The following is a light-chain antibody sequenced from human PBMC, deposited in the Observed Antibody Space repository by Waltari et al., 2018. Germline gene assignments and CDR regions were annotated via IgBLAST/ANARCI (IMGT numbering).Light chain of an antibody. Sequence: QSVVTQPPSASGTPGQRVTIPFSGSSPNIGKNFVYWYHQSPGTAPKLLIYRNNQRPSGVPDRFSGSKSGTSASLAISGLRSEDESDYYCATWDDSLRGWVFGGGTKLTVL. CDR3: ATWDDSLRGWV. V-gene: IGLV1-47*01. CDR1: SPNIGKNF. J-gene: IGLJ3*02. CDR2: RNN.